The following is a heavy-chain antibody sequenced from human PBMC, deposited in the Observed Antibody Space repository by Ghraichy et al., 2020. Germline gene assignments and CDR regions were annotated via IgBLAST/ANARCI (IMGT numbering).Heavy chain of an antibody. CDR3: ATDAYYFDS. CDR2: IKQDGSDR. Sequence: GGSLRLSCAASGFTFNTYWMSWVRQAPGKGLEWVANIKQDGSDRYYVDSVKGRFTISRDNGKNSLYLQMNSLRAEDTAVYYCATDAYYFDSWGQGTLVTVSS. CDR1: GFTFNTYW. J-gene: IGHJ4*02. V-gene: IGHV3-7*03.